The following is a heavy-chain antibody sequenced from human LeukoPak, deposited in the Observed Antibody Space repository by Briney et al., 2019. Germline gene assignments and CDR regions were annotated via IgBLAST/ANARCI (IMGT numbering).Heavy chain of an antibody. D-gene: IGHD3-10*01. CDR1: GYNFTSYW. Sequence: GASLKISCKGSGYNFTSYWIGWVRQLPGKGLEWMGVIYPGDSDTRYSPSFQGQVTISADKSISTAYLQWSSLKASDTAMYYCARVLWFGELGSFDIWGQGTMVTVSS. CDR3: ARVLWFGELGSFDI. J-gene: IGHJ3*02. CDR2: IYPGDSDT. V-gene: IGHV5-51*01.